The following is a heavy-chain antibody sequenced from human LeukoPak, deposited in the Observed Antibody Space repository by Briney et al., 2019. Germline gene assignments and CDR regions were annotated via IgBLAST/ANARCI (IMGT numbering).Heavy chain of an antibody. D-gene: IGHD3-22*01. CDR2: INPSGGST. CDR1: GYTFTSYY. V-gene: IGHV1-46*01. CDR3: ARQAMYYYDSSGYVSY. Sequence: ASVKVSCKASGYTFTSYYMHWVRQAPGQGLEWMGIINPSGGSTSYAQKFQGRVSMTRNTSIRTAYMELSSLRSEDTAVYYCARQAMYYYDSSGYVSYWGQGTLVTVSS. J-gene: IGHJ4*02.